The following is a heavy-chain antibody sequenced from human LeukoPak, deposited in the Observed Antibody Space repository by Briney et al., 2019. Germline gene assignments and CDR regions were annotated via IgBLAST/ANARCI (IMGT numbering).Heavy chain of an antibody. CDR2: IGTAGDT. D-gene: IGHD3-16*01. V-gene: IGHV3-13*01. J-gene: IGHJ4*02. Sequence: GGPLRLSCAASGFTFSSYDMHWVRQATGKGLEWVSAIGTAGDTYYPGSVKGRFTISRENAKNSLCLQMNSLRAGDTAVYYCARGTRLGVVDYWGQGTLVTASS. CDR1: GFTFSSYD. CDR3: ARGTRLGVVDY.